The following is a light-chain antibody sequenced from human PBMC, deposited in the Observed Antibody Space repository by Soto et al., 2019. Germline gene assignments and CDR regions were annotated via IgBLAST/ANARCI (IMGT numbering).Light chain of an antibody. CDR3: QQYGSSPLFT. V-gene: IGKV3-20*01. J-gene: IGKJ3*01. CDR2: GAS. CDR1: QSVSSSY. Sequence: EIGLTQSPGNLSLSPGERATLSCRAGQSVSSSYLAWYQQKPGQAPRLLIYGASSRATGIPDRFSGSGSGTDFTLTISRLEPEDLEAYYCQQYGSSPLFTFGPGTKVDIK.